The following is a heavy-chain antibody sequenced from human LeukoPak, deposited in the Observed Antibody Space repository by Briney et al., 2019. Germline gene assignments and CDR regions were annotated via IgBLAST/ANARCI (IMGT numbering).Heavy chain of an antibody. J-gene: IGHJ4*02. CDR2: ISYDGTNK. CDR1: GFTFSSYG. D-gene: IGHD3-10*01. Sequence: GGSLRLSCAASGFTFSSYGMHWVRQAPGRGLEWVAVISYDGTNKYYADSVKGRFTISRDNSKNTLYLQMNGLRAEDTAVYYCARDRPPSMVRGVISYYFDYWGQGTLVTVSS. CDR3: ARDRPPSMVRGVISYYFDY. V-gene: IGHV3-30*03.